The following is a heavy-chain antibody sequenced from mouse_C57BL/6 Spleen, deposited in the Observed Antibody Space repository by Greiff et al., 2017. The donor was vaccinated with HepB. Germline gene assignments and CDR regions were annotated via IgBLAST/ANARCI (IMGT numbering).Heavy chain of an antibody. CDR2: ISDGGSYT. CDR1: GFTFSSYA. V-gene: IGHV5-4*01. Sequence: EVLLVESGGGLVKPGGSLKLSCAASGFTFSSYAMSWVRQTPEKRLEWVATISDGGSYTYYPDNVKGRFTISRDNAKNNLYLQMSHLKSEDTAMYYCARDYYCGSSYKGYFDVWGTGTTVTVSS. D-gene: IGHD1-1*01. J-gene: IGHJ1*03. CDR3: ARDYYCGSSYKGYFDV.